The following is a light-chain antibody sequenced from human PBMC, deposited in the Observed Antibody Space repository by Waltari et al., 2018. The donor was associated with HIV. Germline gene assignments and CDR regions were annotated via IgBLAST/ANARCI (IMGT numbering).Light chain of an antibody. V-gene: IGKV1-9*01. CDR3: QQVKSYPRT. J-gene: IGKJ4*01. CDR2: GAS. CDR1: QGINSY. Sequence: DIQLTQSPSFLSASVGDRVTITCLASQGINSYLAWHQQKPGKAPKLLIYGASTLQSGVPSRFSGSGSGTEFTITITSLQPEDFATYYCQQVKSYPRTFGGGTKVEI.